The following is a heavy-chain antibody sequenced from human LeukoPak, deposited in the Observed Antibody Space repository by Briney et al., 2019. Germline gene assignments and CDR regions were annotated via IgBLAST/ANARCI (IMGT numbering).Heavy chain of an antibody. J-gene: IGHJ6*03. D-gene: IGHD2-8*01. CDR2: INPNSGGT. V-gene: IGHV1-2*02. CDR1: GYTFTGYY. Sequence: ASVKVSCKASGYTFTGYYMHWVRQAPGQGLEWMGWINPNSGGTNYAQKFQGRVTMTRDTSISTAYMELSRLRSDDTAVYYCARDQWRPYYYYMDVWGKGTTVTVSS. CDR3: ARDQWRPYYYYMDV.